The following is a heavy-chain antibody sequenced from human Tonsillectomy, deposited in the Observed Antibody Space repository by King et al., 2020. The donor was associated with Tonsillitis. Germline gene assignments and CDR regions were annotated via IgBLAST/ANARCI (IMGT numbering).Heavy chain of an antibody. Sequence: VQLVESGGGVVQPGRSLRLSCAASGFTFSSYDMHWVRQAPGKGLEWVAIISHDGSHKYYADSVKGRFTISRDNSKNTLYLQMNSLRAEDTAVYYCAKTSRYSSSWYSTDYYCSHYGLDVWGQGTTVSVSS. CDR2: ISHDGSHK. D-gene: IGHD6-13*01. V-gene: IGHV3-30*18. CDR3: AKTSRYSSSWYSTDYYCSHYGLDV. J-gene: IGHJ6*02. CDR1: GFTFSSYD.